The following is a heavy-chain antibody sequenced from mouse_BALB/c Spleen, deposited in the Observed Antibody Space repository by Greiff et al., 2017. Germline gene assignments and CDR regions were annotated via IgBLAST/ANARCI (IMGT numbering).Heavy chain of an antibody. CDR3: ARHYYGSSYWYFDV. Sequence: EVQVVESGGGLVKLGGSLKLSCAASGFTFSSYYMSWVRQTPEKRLELVAAINSNGGSTYYPDTVKGRFTISRDNAKNTLYLQMSSLKSEDTALYYCARHYYGSSYWYFDVWGAGTTVTVSS. J-gene: IGHJ1*01. D-gene: IGHD1-1*01. CDR2: INSNGGST. V-gene: IGHV5-6-2*01. CDR1: GFTFSSYY.